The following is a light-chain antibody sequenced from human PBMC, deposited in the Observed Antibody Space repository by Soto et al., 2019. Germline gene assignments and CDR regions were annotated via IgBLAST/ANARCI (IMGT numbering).Light chain of an antibody. J-gene: IGKJ2*01. CDR1: QDINTY. Sequence: DIQMTQSPSSLSASVGDRVTITCQASQDINTYLNWYQHKPGKAPKLLIYGASKLQTGVPSRFGGSRSGTDFTFTIISLQAEDIATYYCQQYERLPYTFGQGTKLDIK. CDR2: GAS. V-gene: IGKV1-33*01. CDR3: QQYERLPYT.